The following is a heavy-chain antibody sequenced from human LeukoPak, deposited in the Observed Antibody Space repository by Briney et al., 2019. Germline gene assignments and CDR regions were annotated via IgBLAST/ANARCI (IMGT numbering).Heavy chain of an antibody. CDR3: ARDPSRGYGLSLY. CDR2: ISSSSSTI. J-gene: IGHJ4*02. CDR1: GFTFSSYS. Sequence: GGSLRLSCAASGFTFSSYSMNWVRQAPGKGLEWVSYISSSSSTIYYADSVKGRFTISRDNAKNSLYLQMNSLRAEDTAVYYCARDPSRGYGLSLYWGQGTLVTVSS. D-gene: IGHD5-12*01. V-gene: IGHV3-48*01.